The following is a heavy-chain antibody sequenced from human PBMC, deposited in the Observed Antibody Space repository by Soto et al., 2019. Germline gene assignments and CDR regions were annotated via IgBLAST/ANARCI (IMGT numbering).Heavy chain of an antibody. CDR1: GFAFSSYW. CDR2: IKEDGSEK. J-gene: IGHJ4*02. CDR3: ASWIRTFAGAPGY. V-gene: IGHV3-7*01. D-gene: IGHD2-2*03. Sequence: PGGSLRLSCAASGFAFSSYWISWVRQAPGKGLEWVAKIKEDGSEKYYVDSVKGRFTISKYNAKNSLYLQMSSLRAEDTAVYYCASWIRTFAGAPGYWGQRTLVTVSS.